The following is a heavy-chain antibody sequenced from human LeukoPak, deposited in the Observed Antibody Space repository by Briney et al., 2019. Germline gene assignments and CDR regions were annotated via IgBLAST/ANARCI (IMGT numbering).Heavy chain of an antibody. D-gene: IGHD6-13*01. V-gene: IGHV4-4*02. CDR2: ISHSGST. J-gene: IGHJ3*02. CDR3: ATYGTSWYGAFDI. Sequence: PSETLSLTCAVSGGSISSRNWWTWVRQPPGKGLEWIGEISHSGSTNYNPSLESRVTVSVDNSKNQFSLKLSSVTAADTAVYYCATYGTSWYGAFDIWGQGTMVTVSS. CDR1: GGSISSRNW.